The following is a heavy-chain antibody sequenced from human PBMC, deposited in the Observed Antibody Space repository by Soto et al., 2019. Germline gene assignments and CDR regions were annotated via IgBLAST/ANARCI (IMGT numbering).Heavy chain of an antibody. CDR3: ARPDYGGNSALDY. D-gene: IGHD4-17*01. CDR2: ISSSGSTI. J-gene: IGHJ4*02. CDR1: GFTFSYYY. V-gene: IGHV3-11*04. Sequence: GGSLRLSCAASGFTFSYYYMSWIRQAPGKGLEWVSYISSSGSTIYYADSVKGRFTISRDNAKNTLYLQMNSLRAEDTAVYYCARPDYGGNSALDYWGQGTLVTVSS.